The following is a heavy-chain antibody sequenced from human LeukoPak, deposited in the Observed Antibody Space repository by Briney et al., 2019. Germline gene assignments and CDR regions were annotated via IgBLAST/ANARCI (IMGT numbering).Heavy chain of an antibody. D-gene: IGHD3-22*01. Sequence: SETLSLTCTVSGGSISSSSYYWGWIRQPPGKGLEWIGSIYYSGSTYYNPSLKSRVTISVDTSKNQFSLKLSSVTAADTAVYYCAKGRDEYYYDSSGYDYWGQGTLVTVSS. CDR3: AKGRDEYYYDSSGYDY. J-gene: IGHJ4*02. CDR1: GGSISSSSYY. CDR2: IYYSGST. V-gene: IGHV4-39*07.